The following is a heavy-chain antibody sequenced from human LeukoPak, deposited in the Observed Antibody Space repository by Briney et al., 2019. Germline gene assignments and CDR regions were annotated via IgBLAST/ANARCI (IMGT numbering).Heavy chain of an antibody. Sequence: PGGSLRLSCAASGFTFSSYAMSWVRQAPGKGLEWVSAISGSGGSTYYADSVKGRFTISRDNAKNSLYLQMNSLRAEDTAVYYCAREEWELYAFDIWGQGTMVTVSS. CDR1: GFTFSSYA. V-gene: IGHV3-23*01. CDR2: ISGSGGST. D-gene: IGHD1-26*01. CDR3: AREEWELYAFDI. J-gene: IGHJ3*02.